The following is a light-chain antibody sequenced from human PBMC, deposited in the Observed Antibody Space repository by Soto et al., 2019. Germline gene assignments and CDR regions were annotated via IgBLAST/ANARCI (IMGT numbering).Light chain of an antibody. CDR1: QSVSSN. V-gene: IGKV3-15*01. J-gene: IGKJ1*01. Sequence: EIVLTQSPGTLSVSPGERATLSCRASQSVSSNLAWFQHKPGQAPRLLIFAASTRASGVPARFSGSGSGTDFILTITSLQSEDFAVYYCQQYWNWHRKFGQGTKVDIX. CDR3: QQYWNWHRK. CDR2: AAS.